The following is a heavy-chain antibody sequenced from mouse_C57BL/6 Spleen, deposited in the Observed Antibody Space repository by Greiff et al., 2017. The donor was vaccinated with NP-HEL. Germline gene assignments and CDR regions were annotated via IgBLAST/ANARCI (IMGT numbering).Heavy chain of an antibody. CDR2: INPSTGGT. J-gene: IGHJ3*01. CDR1: GYSFTGYY. Sequence: VQLQQSGPELVKPGASVKISCKASGYSFTGYYMNWVKQSPEKSLEWIGEINPSTGGTTYNQKFKGKATLAVDKSSSTAYMQLKSLTSEDSAVYYCARLDSNAWFAYWGQGTLVTVSA. CDR3: ARLDSNAWFAY. V-gene: IGHV1-42*01. D-gene: IGHD2-5*01.